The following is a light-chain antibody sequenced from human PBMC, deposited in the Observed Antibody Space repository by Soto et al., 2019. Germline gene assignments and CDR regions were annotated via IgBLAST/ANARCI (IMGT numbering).Light chain of an antibody. CDR3: SSYTSSRAIYV. Sequence: QSVLTQPASVSGSPGQSITISCTGTSSDVGGYNYVSWYQQHPGKAPKLMLYEVSNRPSGVSNRFSGSKSGNTASLTISGLQAEDEADYYCSSYTSSRAIYVCGAGTKVTVL. J-gene: IGLJ1*01. CDR2: EVS. CDR1: SSDVGGYNY. V-gene: IGLV2-14*01.